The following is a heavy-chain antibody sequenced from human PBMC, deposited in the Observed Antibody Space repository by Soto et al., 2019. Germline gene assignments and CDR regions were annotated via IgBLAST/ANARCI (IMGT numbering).Heavy chain of an antibody. V-gene: IGHV3-30*18. Sequence: RGSLRLSCAASGFTFSSYGMHWVRQAPGKGLEWVAVISYDGSNKYYADSVKGRFTISRDNSKNTLYLQMNSLRAEDTAVYYCAKSIYDFWSGYNQAPNFDYWGQVTLVTV. D-gene: IGHD3-3*01. CDR1: GFTFSSYG. CDR2: ISYDGSNK. CDR3: AKSIYDFWSGYNQAPNFDY. J-gene: IGHJ4*02.